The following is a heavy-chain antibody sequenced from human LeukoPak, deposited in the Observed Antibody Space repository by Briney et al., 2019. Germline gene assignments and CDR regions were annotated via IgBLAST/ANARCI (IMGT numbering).Heavy chain of an antibody. V-gene: IGHV3-21*04. Sequence: GGSLRLSCAASGFSFSSYGMNWVRQAPGKGLEWASSISNDSSYRDYADSVKGRFTISRDNAKNSLYLQMNSLRAEDTAVYYCARDRSSGPVDYWGQGTLVTVSS. D-gene: IGHD6-6*01. J-gene: IGHJ4*02. CDR2: ISNDSSYR. CDR1: GFSFSSYG. CDR3: ARDRSSGPVDY.